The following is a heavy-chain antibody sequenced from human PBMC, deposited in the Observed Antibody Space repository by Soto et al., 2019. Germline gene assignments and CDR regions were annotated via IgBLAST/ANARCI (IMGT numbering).Heavy chain of an antibody. CDR1: GGSFSTYA. CDR3: ARGAECRGYCIKKFTWLDP. D-gene: IGHD2-8*01. J-gene: IGHJ5*02. V-gene: IGHV1-69*06. Sequence: ASVKVSCKASGGSFSTYAFSWVRQAPGHGLEWMGGIIPIFDSPYYAQNFQGRVTIAADRSTSTVYMELSSLTPEDTAVYYCARGAECRGYCIKKFTWLDPLGQGTLVTVSS. CDR2: IIPIFDSP.